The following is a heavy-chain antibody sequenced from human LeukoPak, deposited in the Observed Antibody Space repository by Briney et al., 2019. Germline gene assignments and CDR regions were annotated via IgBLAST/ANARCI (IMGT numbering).Heavy chain of an antibody. CDR1: GGSISSSNYY. CDR3: ARAIAARLHFDY. CDR2: IDYRGRT. V-gene: IGHV4-39*06. Sequence: SETLSLTCSVSGGSISSSNYYWGWVRRPPGKGLEWIGSIDYRGRTYHNSSLKSRVTMSLDTSKNQFGLMLTSVTAADTAVYYCARAIAARLHFDYWGQGTLVTVSS. D-gene: IGHD6-6*01. J-gene: IGHJ4*02.